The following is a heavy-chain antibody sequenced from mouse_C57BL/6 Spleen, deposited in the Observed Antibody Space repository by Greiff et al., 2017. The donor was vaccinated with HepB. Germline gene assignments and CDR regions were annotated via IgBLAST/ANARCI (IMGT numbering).Heavy chain of an antibody. J-gene: IGHJ4*01. D-gene: IGHD2-1*01. CDR2: INPSTGGT. V-gene: IGHV1-42*01. Sequence: VQLQQSGPELVKPGASVKISCKASGYSFTGYYMNWVKQSPEKSLEWIGEINPSTGGTTYNQKFKAKATLTVDKSSSTAYMQLKSLTSEDSAVYYCASGDGNLYYYAMDYWGQGTSVTVSS. CDR1: GYSFTGYY. CDR3: ASGDGNLYYYAMDY.